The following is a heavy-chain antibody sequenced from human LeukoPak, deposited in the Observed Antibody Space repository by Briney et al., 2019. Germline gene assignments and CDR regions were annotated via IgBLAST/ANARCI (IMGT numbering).Heavy chain of an antibody. D-gene: IGHD3-16*01. V-gene: IGHV4-61*02. CDR1: GGSISSGSYY. J-gene: IGHJ6*03. CDR2: IYTSGST. CDR3: ARVWGNYMDV. Sequence: SQTLSLTCTVSGGSISSGSYYWSWIRQPAGKGLEWIGRIYTSGSTSYNPSLKSRVTISVDTSKNQFSLKLSSVTAADTAVYYCARVWGNYMDVWGKGTTVTVSS.